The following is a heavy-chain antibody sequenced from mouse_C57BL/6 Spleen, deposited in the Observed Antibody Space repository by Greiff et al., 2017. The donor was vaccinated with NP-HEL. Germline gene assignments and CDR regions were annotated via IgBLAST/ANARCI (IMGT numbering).Heavy chain of an antibody. CDR3: ASRGLYAMDY. CDR1: GYTFTSYG. V-gene: IGHV1-81*01. CDR2: IYPRSGNT. Sequence: VKLMESGAELARPGASVKLSCKASGYTFTSYGISWVKQRTGQGLEWIGEIYPRSGNTYYNEKFKGKATLTADKSSSTAYMELRSLTSEDSAVYFCASRGLYAMDYWGQGTSVTVSS. J-gene: IGHJ4*01.